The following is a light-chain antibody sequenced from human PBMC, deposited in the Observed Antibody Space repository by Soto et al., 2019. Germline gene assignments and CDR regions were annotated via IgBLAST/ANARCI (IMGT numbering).Light chain of an antibody. V-gene: IGLV1-40*01. CDR2: GNS. Sequence: QSVLTQPPSVSGAPGQRVTISCTGSSSNIGAGYDVHWYQQLPGTAPKLLIYGNSNRPSGVPDRFSGSKSGTSASLAITGLQAEDEADYSCQSYASSLSGYVFGTGTKLTVL. CDR1: SSNIGAGYD. J-gene: IGLJ1*01. CDR3: QSYASSLSGYV.